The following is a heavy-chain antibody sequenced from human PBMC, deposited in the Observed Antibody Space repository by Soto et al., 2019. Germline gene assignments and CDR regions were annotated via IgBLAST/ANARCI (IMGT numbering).Heavy chain of an antibody. D-gene: IGHD2-2*01. V-gene: IGHV1-69*01. CDR2: IIPMFGTT. CDR1: GGTFSSYA. J-gene: IGHJ6*02. CDR3: ARGSPYTSTGEGGGYYYYGMDV. Sequence: QVQLVQSGAEVEKPGSSVKVSCKASGGTFSSYAITWVRQAPGQGLEWMGGIIPMFGTTNFAQKFQGRVTITADESTSTASMELSSLRSEDTAVYYCARGSPYTSTGEGGGYYYYGMDVWGQGTTVTVSS.